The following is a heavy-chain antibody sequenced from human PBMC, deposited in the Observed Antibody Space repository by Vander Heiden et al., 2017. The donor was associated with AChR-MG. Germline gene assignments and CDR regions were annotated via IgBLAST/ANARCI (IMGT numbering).Heavy chain of an antibody. Sequence: QMQLVQSGPEVKKPGTSVKVSCKASGFTFTSSAVQWVRQARGQRLEWIGWIVVGSGNTNYAQKFQERVTITRDMSTSTAYMELSSLRSEDTAVYYCAAELRFLEWPDAFDIWGQGTMVTVSS. D-gene: IGHD3-3*01. V-gene: IGHV1-58*01. CDR2: IVVGSGNT. CDR1: GFTFTSSA. J-gene: IGHJ3*02. CDR3: AAELRFLEWPDAFDI.